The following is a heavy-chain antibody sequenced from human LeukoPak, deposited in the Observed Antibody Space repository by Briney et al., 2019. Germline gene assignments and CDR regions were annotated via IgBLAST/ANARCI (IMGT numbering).Heavy chain of an antibody. CDR1: GFTFSSYD. J-gene: IGHJ5*02. CDR3: ARVAGWHWFDP. D-gene: IGHD6-19*01. V-gene: IGHV3-23*01. Sequence: GGSLRLSCAASGFTFSSYDMTWVRQAPGRGLEWVSSIRPSGDNTYYGDSAKGRFTISRDNSKNTVYLQMDNMRVDDTAVYYCARVAGWHWFDPWGQGTLVTVSS. CDR2: IRPSGDNT.